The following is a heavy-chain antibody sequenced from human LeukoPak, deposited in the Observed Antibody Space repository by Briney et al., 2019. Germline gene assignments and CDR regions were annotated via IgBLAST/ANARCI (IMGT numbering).Heavy chain of an antibody. V-gene: IGHV3-33*01. CDR3: ARDRQGSSSSLFDY. D-gene: IGHD6-6*01. CDR1: GFTFSSYG. CDR2: IWYDGSNK. J-gene: IGHJ4*02. Sequence: GGSLRLSCAASGFTFSSYGMHWVRQAPGKGLEWVAVIWYDGSNKYYADSVKGRFTISRDNSKNTLYLQMNSLRAEDTAVYYCARDRQGSSSSLFDYWGQGTLVTVSS.